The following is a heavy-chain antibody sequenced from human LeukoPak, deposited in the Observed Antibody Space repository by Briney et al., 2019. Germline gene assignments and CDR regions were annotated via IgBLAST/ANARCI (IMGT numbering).Heavy chain of an antibody. CDR1: GYTLTSYY. CDR2: INPSGGST. CDR3: ATGSGKGLQLRFLEWLTQNWFDP. V-gene: IGHV1-46*01. Sequence: GASVKVSCKASGYTLTSYYMHWVRQAPGQGLEWMGIINPSGGSTSYAQKFQGRVTMTRDTSTSTVYMELSSLRSEDTAVYYCATGSGKGLQLRFLEWLTQNWFDPWGQGTLVTVSS. D-gene: IGHD3-3*01. J-gene: IGHJ5*02.